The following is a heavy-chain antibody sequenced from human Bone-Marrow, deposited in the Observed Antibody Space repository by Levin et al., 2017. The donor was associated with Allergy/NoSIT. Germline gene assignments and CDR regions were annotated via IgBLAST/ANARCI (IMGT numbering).Heavy chain of an antibody. V-gene: IGHV3-30*03. J-gene: IGHJ4*02. D-gene: IGHD4-11*01. Sequence: SCAASGFTFSNYGIHWVRQAPGKGLEWVASISYDAKNKYYADSVKGRFTISRDSPKNKLYLQMDSLSTEDTAVYYCARGTTTWSYYFDFWGQGTLVTVSS. CDR3: ARGTTTWSYYFDF. CDR1: GFTFSNYG. CDR2: ISYDAKNK.